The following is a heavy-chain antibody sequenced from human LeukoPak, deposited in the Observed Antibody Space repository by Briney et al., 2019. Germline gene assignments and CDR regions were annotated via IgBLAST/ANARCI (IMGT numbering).Heavy chain of an antibody. J-gene: IGHJ3*02. CDR3: ARDESADNDAFDI. CDR1: GFSFSDYT. D-gene: IGHD2-15*01. Sequence: PGGSLRLSCAASGFSFSDYTMNWVRLAPGKGLEWVSSISGSSNYIYYADSVKGRFTISRGNAKNSLYLQMNSLRVEDTAVYYCARDESADNDAFDIWGRGTMVTVSS. V-gene: IGHV3-21*01. CDR2: ISGSSNYI.